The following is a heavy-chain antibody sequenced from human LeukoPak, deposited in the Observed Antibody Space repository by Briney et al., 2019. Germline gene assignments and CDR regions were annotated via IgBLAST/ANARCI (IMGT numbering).Heavy chain of an antibody. J-gene: IGHJ1*01. Sequence: PGGSLRLSCAASGFIFTNFAMSWVRQAPGKGLEWVSSIFSGGDTTSYAGSVRGRFAISRDNSKNTLYLQMSSLRAEDTAVYYCARDRRYGGGYFQHWGQGTLVTVSS. D-gene: IGHD3-9*01. CDR1: GFIFTNFA. CDR2: IFSGGDTT. V-gene: IGHV3-23*01. CDR3: ARDRRYGGGYFQH.